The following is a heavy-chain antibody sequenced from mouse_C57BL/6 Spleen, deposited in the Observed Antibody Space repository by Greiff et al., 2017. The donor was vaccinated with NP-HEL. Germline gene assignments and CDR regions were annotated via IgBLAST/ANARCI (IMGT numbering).Heavy chain of an antibody. CDR2: IYPGGGYT. J-gene: IGHJ3*01. Sequence: VQLQQSGAELVRPGTSAKMSCKASGYTFTNYWIGWAKQRPGHGLEWIGDIYPGGGYTNYNEKFKGKATLTADKSSSTAYMQFSSLTSEDSAIYYCARSYDYDGAWFAYWGQGTLVTVSA. CDR3: ARSYDYDGAWFAY. CDR1: GYTFTNYW. D-gene: IGHD2-4*01. V-gene: IGHV1-63*01.